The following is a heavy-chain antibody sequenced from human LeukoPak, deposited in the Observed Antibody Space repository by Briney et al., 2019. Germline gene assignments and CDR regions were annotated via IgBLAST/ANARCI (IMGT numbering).Heavy chain of an antibody. Sequence: PGRSLRLSCAASGFTFSSYAMSWVRPAPGKGLECVSAISDSGGSTSYEDSVEGRFTISRDNSKNTLYLQMNSLGAEDTAVYYCAKAVITVTTRRGFDSWGQGTLVTVSS. CDR2: ISDSGGST. CDR3: AKAVITVTTRRGFDS. CDR1: GFTFSSYA. D-gene: IGHD4-17*01. V-gene: IGHV3-23*01. J-gene: IGHJ4*02.